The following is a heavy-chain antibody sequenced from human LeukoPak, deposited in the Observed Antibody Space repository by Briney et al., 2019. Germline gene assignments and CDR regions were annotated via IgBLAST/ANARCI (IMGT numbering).Heavy chain of an antibody. CDR3: RAARSGTRIDY. CDR2: INHSGST. V-gene: IGHV4-34*01. J-gene: IGHJ4*02. D-gene: IGHD1/OR15-1a*01. Sequence: PSETLSLTCAVYGGSFSGYYWSWIRQPPGKGLEWIGEINHSGSTNYNPSLKNRVTISVDTSKNQFSLKLSSVTAADTAVYYCRAARSGTRIDYWGQGTLVTVSS. CDR1: GGSFSGYY.